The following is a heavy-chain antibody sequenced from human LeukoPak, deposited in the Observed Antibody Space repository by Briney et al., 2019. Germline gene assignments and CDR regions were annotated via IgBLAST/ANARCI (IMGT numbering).Heavy chain of an antibody. CDR1: GGTFSSYA. CDR3: AREDGEMATSYFDY. D-gene: IGHD5-24*01. V-gene: IGHV1-69*04. J-gene: IGHJ4*02. CDR2: IIPILGIA. Sequence: ASVKVSCKASGGTFSSYAISWVRQAPGQGLEWMGRIIPILGIANYAQKFQGRVTITADESTSTAYMELSSLRSEDTAVYYCAREDGEMATSYFDYWGQGTLVTVSS.